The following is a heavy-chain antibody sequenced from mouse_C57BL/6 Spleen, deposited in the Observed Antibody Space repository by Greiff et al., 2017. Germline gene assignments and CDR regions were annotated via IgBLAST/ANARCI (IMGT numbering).Heavy chain of an antibody. V-gene: IGHV3-6*01. J-gene: IGHJ1*03. D-gene: IGHD2-5*01. CDR3: ARGGAYSNYWYFDV. Sequence: EVQRVESGPGLVKPSQSLSLTCSVTGYSITSGYYWNWIRQFPGNKLEWMGYISYDGSNNYNPSLKNRISITRDTSKNQFFLKLNSVTTEDTATYYCARGGAYSNYWYFDVWGTGTTVTVSS. CDR2: ISYDGSN. CDR1: GYSITSGYY.